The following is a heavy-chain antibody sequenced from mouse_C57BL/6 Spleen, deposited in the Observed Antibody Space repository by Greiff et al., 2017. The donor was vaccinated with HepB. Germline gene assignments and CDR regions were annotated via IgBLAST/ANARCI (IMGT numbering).Heavy chain of an antibody. V-gene: IGHV1-18*01. J-gene: IGHJ1*03. CDR1: GYTFTDYN. CDR3: ARSTGTYWYFDV. D-gene: IGHD4-1*01. Sequence: EVQLQQSGPELVKPGASVKIPCKASGYTFTDYNMDWVKQSHGKSLEWIGDINPNNGGTIYNQKFKGKATLTVDKSSSTAYMERRSLTSEDTAVYYCARSTGTYWYFDVWGTGTTVTVSS. CDR2: INPNNGGT.